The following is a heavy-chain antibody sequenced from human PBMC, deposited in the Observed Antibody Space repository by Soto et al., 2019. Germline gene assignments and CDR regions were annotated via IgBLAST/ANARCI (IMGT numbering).Heavy chain of an antibody. CDR3: ARGRIAARPPNWFDP. J-gene: IGHJ5*02. CDR2: IYYSGST. CDR1: GGSISSYY. Sequence: SETLSLTCTVSGGSISSYYWSWIRQPPGKGLEWIGYIYYSGSTNYNPSLKSRVTISVDTSKNQFSLKLSSVTAADTAVYYCARGRIAARPPNWFDPWGQGTLVTVSS. D-gene: IGHD6-6*01. V-gene: IGHV4-59*01.